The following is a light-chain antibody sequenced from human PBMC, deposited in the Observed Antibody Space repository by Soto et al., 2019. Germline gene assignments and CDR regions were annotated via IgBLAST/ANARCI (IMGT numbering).Light chain of an antibody. Sequence: EIVMTQSPATLSVSPGESVTLSCRASQSVSSYVAWYQHKPGQAPRLIIYDVSKKDTGDPAKFSGSGSGTEFSLTISSLQSEDCAVYYCQQYDNWPPRLTFGGGTKVEIK. CDR1: QSVSSY. J-gene: IGKJ4*01. V-gene: IGKV3D-15*01. CDR2: DVS. CDR3: QQYDNWPPRLT.